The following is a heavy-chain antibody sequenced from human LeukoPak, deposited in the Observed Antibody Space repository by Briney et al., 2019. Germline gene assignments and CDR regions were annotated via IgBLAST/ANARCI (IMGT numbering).Heavy chain of an antibody. D-gene: IGHD6-19*01. Sequence: GRSLRLSCAASGFTFSSYAMHRVRQAPGKGLEWVAVISYDGSNKYYVNSVKGRFTISRDNSQNTVYLQMNSLRPEDTAVYFCAKDGPSLAGNDYYYYMDVWGKGTTVTVSS. CDR3: AKDGPSLAGNDYYYYMDV. CDR1: GFTFSSYA. J-gene: IGHJ6*03. CDR2: ISYDGSNK. V-gene: IGHV3-30-3*01.